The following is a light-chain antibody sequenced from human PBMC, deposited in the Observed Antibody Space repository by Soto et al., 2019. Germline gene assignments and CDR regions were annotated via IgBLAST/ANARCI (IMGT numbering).Light chain of an antibody. CDR1: QSVSSSY. V-gene: IGKV3-20*01. CDR3: QQYDSSVYT. CDR2: GAS. Sequence: EIVLTQAPGTLSLSPGEGATLSCRASQSVSSSYLAWYQQKPGQAPRLLIYGASSRATGIPDRCSGSRSGTDFTLTISRLEPEDFAVYYCQQYDSSVYTFGQGTKLEIK. J-gene: IGKJ2*01.